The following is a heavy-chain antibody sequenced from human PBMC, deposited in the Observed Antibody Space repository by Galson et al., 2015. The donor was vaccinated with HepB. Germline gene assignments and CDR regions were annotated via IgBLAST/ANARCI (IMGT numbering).Heavy chain of an antibody. CDR2: IYWNDEK. CDR3: ARIRRYSRSITYYYFDS. V-gene: IGHV2-5*01. D-gene: IGHD6-6*01. Sequence: PALVKPTQTLTLTCTFSGFSLSTSSVGVGWIRRPPGKALEWLALIYWNDEKRYSPSLKSRLTITKDTSKNQVVLTMTDMDPVDTATYYCARIRRYSRSITYYYFDSWGQGTLVTVSS. CDR1: GFSLSTSSVG. J-gene: IGHJ4*02.